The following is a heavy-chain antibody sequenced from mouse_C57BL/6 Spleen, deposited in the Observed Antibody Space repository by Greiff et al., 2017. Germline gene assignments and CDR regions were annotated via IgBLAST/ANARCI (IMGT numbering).Heavy chain of an antibody. CDR3: ASGLGLGDFDY. D-gene: IGHD4-1*01. V-gene: IGHV1-54*01. Sequence: QVQLQQSGAELVRPGTSVKVSCKASGYAFTNYLIEWVKQRPGQGLEWIGVINPGSGGTNYNEKFKGKATLTADKSSSTAYMQLSSLTSEDSAVYVCASGLGLGDFDYWGQGTTLTVSS. J-gene: IGHJ2*01. CDR1: GYAFTNYL. CDR2: INPGSGGT.